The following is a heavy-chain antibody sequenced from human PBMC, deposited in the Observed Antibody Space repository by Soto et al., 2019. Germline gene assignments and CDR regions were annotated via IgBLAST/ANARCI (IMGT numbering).Heavy chain of an antibody. D-gene: IGHD6-19*01. CDR1: GFTFSSYG. CDR3: ARDERYSSGWYPYYFDY. Sequence: GGSLRLSCAASGFTFSSYGMHWVRQAPGKGLEWVAVIWYDGSNKYYADSVKGRFTISRDNSKNTLYLQMNSLRAEDTAVYYCARDERYSSGWYPYYFDYWGQGTLVTVSS. J-gene: IGHJ4*02. CDR2: IWYDGSNK. V-gene: IGHV3-33*01.